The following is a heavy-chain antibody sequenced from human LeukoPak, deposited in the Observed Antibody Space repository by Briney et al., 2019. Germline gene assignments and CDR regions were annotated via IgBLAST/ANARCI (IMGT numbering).Heavy chain of an antibody. CDR3: VRDGTAGVEGSFRLFDY. CDR1: GFTFSSYE. D-gene: IGHD6-13*01. Sequence: PGGSLRLSCAASGFTFSSYEMNWVRQAPGKGLEWVSYVSTSGSTKESADSVKGRFTISRDNAKNSLYLQMNSLRAEDTAVYYCVRDGTAGVEGSFRLFDYWGQGNLVTVSS. V-gene: IGHV3-48*03. J-gene: IGHJ4*02. CDR2: VSTSGSTK.